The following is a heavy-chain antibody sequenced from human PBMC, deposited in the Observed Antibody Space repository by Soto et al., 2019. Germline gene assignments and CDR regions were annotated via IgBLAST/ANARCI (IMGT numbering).Heavy chain of an antibody. D-gene: IGHD3-22*01. CDR3: ARLTHYYHMDTFDY. CDR2: FFSSDNT. J-gene: IGHJ4*02. V-gene: IGHV4-61*01. CDR1: GDSVSSGSYY. Sequence: QVQLQESGPGLVKPSETLSLTCTVSGDSVSSGSYYWSWIRQPPGKGLEWIAYFFSSDNTKYIPSLKSRVTVSVDSPKNQFSLKLSSVTAADTAVYYCARLTHYYHMDTFDYWGQGLLVTVSS.